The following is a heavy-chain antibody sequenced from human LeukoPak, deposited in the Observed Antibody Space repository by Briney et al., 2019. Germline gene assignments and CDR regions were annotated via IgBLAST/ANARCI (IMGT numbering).Heavy chain of an antibody. V-gene: IGHV1-24*01. Sequence: ASVKVSCKVSGYTLTELSMHWVRQAPGKGLEWMGGFDPEDGETIYAQKFQGRVTMTEDTSTDTAYMELSSLRSEDTAVYYCATVKLGFGELSTYGMDVGGQGTTVTVSS. CDR2: FDPEDGET. J-gene: IGHJ6*02. CDR3: ATVKLGFGELSTYGMDV. CDR1: GYTLTELS. D-gene: IGHD3-10*01.